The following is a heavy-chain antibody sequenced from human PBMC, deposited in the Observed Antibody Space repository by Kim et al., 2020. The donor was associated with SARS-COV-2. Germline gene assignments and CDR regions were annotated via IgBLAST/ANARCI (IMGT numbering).Heavy chain of an antibody. Sequence: SLNSRVTITVDTSKNQFSLKLGSVTAADTAVYYCARTRIAMIVVVTHFDYWGQGTLVTVSS. CDR3: ARTRIAMIVVVTHFDY. V-gene: IGHV4-31*02. J-gene: IGHJ4*02. D-gene: IGHD3-22*01.